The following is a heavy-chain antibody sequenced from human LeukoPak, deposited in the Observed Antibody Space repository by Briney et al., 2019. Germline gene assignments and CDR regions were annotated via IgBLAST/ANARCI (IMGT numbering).Heavy chain of an antibody. Sequence: SQTLSLTCAISGDSVSSSSAAWNWIRQSPSRGLEWLGRTYYRSKWYNDHAASVRSRITINPDTSKNQFSLQMNSVTPEDTAVYYCASGATTFDYWGQGTLVTVSS. CDR3: ASGATTFDY. D-gene: IGHD5-12*01. CDR2: TYYRSKWYN. J-gene: IGHJ4*02. CDR1: GDSVSSSSAA. V-gene: IGHV6-1*01.